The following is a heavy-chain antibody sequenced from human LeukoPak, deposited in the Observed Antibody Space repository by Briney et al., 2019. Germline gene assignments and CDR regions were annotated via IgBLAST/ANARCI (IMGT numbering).Heavy chain of an antibody. J-gene: IGHJ6*02. CDR3: ARGHYGLDV. Sequence: GGSLRLSCEASGFTFSDYYMSCIRQAPGKGLEWVSFISTTGSYTYLADSVKGRFTVSRDNAKSSLYLQMNSLRAEDTAVYYCARGHYGLDVWGQGSTVTVSS. V-gene: IGHV3-11*05. CDR2: ISTTGSYT. CDR1: GFTFSDYY.